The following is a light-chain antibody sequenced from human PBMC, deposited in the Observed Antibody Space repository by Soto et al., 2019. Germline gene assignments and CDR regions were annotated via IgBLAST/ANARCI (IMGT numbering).Light chain of an antibody. CDR1: QSLLHSNGYNY. Sequence: DIVMTQSPLSLPVTPGEPASISCGSSQSLLHSNGYNYLDWYLQKPGQSPQLLIYLGSNRASGVPDRFSGSGSGTDFTLKISRVEAEDVGVYYCMQDLQTITFGQGTRLEIK. CDR2: LGS. V-gene: IGKV2-28*01. CDR3: MQDLQTIT. J-gene: IGKJ5*01.